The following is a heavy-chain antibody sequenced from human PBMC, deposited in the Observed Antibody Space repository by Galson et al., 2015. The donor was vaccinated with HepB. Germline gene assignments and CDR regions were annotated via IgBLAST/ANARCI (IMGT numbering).Heavy chain of an antibody. Sequence: SVKVSCKASGFTFTSSAMQWVRQARGQRLEWIGWIVVGSGNTNYAQKFQERVTITRDMSTSTAYMELSSLRSEDTAVYYCAAQYYNWNYPLLGWGQGTLVTVSS. J-gene: IGHJ4*02. CDR2: IVVGSGNT. CDR3: AAQYYNWNYPLLG. V-gene: IGHV1-58*02. CDR1: GFTFTSSA. D-gene: IGHD1-7*01.